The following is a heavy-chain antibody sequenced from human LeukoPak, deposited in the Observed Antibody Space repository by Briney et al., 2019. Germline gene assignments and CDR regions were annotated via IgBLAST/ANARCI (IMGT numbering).Heavy chain of an antibody. J-gene: IGHJ4*02. CDR3: AKDKSSGLLRLVGDY. Sequence: LPGGSLRLSCAASGFTFSSYAMSWVRQAPGKGLEWVSAISGSGGSTYYADSVKGRFTISRDNSKNTLYLQMNSLRAEDTAVYYCAKDKSSGLLRLVGDYWGQGTLVTVSS. CDR1: GFTFSSYA. CDR2: ISGSGGST. D-gene: IGHD3-22*01. V-gene: IGHV3-23*01.